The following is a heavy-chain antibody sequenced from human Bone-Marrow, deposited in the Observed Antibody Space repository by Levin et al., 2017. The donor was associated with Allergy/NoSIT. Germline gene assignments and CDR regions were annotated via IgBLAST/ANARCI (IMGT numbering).Heavy chain of an antibody. CDR1: GFIFGTYS. CDR2: ISPSGSTT. V-gene: IGHV3-48*01. J-gene: IGHJ6*02. CDR3: AREPASDYFGMDV. Sequence: GESLKISCAASGFIFGTYSMHWVRQAPGKGLEWVSYISPSGSTTYYLDSVKGRFSISRDNAQNSLYLQMNSLRAEDTAIYYCAREPASDYFGMDVWGQGTAVTVSS.